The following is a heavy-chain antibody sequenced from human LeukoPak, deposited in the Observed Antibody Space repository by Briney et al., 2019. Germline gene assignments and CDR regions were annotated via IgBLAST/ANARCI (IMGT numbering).Heavy chain of an antibody. CDR1: GFAFCTYW. V-gene: IGHV3-7*01. CDR2: IKIDGTEK. CDR3: ARRVVGGTDYFDY. J-gene: IGHJ4*02. D-gene: IGHD1-26*01. Sequence: GGSLRLSCAPSGFAFCTYWMTWVRQAPGKGLEWVANIKIDGTEKRYADSVKGRFTISRDNAKNSLYLQMSSLRAEETAVYYCARRVVGGTDYFDYWGQGTLVTVSS.